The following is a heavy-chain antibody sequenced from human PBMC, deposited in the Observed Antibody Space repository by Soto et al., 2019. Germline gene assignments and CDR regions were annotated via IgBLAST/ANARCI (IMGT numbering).Heavy chain of an antibody. CDR1: GLTFSNVW. D-gene: IGHD5-18*01. Sequence: PVGSLRLSWAASGLTFSNVWMTWVRQAPGKGLEWVGRIKSKSDGETADVAAPVKARFTISRDDSKNTVFLEMNSLKSEDTALYYCAITAMINRDSSTSFDYWGRGTLVTVSS. V-gene: IGHV3-15*01. CDR3: AITAMINRDSSTSFDY. J-gene: IGHJ4*02. CDR2: IKSKSDGETA.